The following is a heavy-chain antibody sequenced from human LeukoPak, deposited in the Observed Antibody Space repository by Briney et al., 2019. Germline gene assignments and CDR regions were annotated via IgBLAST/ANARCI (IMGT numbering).Heavy chain of an antibody. D-gene: IGHD3-9*01. J-gene: IGHJ3*02. CDR1: GYTFTSYY. CDR2: IIPIFGTA. Sequence: GASVKVSCKASGYTFTSYYMHWVRQAPGQGLEWMGGIIPIFGTANYAQKFQGRVTITADESTSTAYMELSSLRSEDTAVYYCAKGRLRYFGDAFDIWGQGTMVTVSS. CDR3: AKGRLRYFGDAFDI. V-gene: IGHV1-69*13.